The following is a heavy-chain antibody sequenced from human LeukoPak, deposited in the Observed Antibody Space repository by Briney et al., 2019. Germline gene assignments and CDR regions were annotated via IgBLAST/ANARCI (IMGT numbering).Heavy chain of an antibody. J-gene: IGHJ5*02. CDR2: INPSGGST. CDR1: GYTFTSYY. Sequence: GASVKVSCKASGYTFTSYYMHWVRQAPGQGLEWMGIINPSGGSTSYAQKFQGRVTMTRDMSTSTVYMELSRLRSDDTAVYYCAFEYSSSVNWFDPWGQGTLVTVSS. D-gene: IGHD6-6*01. CDR3: AFEYSSSVNWFDP. V-gene: IGHV1-46*01.